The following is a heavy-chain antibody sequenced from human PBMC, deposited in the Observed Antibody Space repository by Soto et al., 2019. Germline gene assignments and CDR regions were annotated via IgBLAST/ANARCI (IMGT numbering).Heavy chain of an antibody. CDR1: GFTFSSYE. Sequence: GYLRLSCAASGFTFSSYEMNWVRQAPGKGLEWVSYISSSGSTIYYADSVKGRFTISRDNAKNSLYLQMNSLRAEDTAVYYCARVQASYPRAAATHHFDYWGQGT. CDR2: ISSSGSTI. CDR3: ARVQASYPRAAATHHFDY. V-gene: IGHV3-48*03. J-gene: IGHJ4*02. D-gene: IGHD6-13*01.